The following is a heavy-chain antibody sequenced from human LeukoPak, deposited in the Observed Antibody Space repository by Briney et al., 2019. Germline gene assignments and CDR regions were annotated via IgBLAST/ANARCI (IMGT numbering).Heavy chain of an antibody. CDR3: AKDPLIPR. D-gene: IGHD2-2*02. Sequence: GGSLRLSCAASGFTFSTYWMSWVRQAPGKGLEWVANIKQDGSDKYYVGSVKGRFTISRDNAKNSLYLQMNSLRAEDTAVYYCAKDPLIPRWGQGTLVTVSS. V-gene: IGHV3-7*03. CDR2: IKQDGSDK. J-gene: IGHJ4*02. CDR1: GFTFSTYW.